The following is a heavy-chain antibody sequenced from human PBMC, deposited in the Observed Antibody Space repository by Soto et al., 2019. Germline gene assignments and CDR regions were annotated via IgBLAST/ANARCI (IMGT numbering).Heavy chain of an antibody. CDR2: ISGSGGST. Sequence: LSLTCAASGFTFSSYAMSWVRQAPGKGLEWVSAISGSGGSTYYADSVKGRFTISRDNSKNTLYLQMNSLRAEDTAVYYCAKDRGYCSGGSCYSNDYWGQGTLVTVSS. CDR1: GFTFSSYA. V-gene: IGHV3-23*01. CDR3: AKDRGYCSGGSCYSNDY. J-gene: IGHJ4*02. D-gene: IGHD2-15*01.